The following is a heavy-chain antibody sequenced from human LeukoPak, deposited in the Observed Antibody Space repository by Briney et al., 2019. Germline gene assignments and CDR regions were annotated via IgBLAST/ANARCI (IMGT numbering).Heavy chain of an antibody. D-gene: IGHD3-3*02. CDR1: GFTFSSYG. CDR2: IWYDRSNK. CDR3: AKDISSIGVNNWFDP. J-gene: IGHJ5*02. V-gene: IGHV3-33*06. Sequence: GGSLRLSCAASGFTFSSYGMHWVRQAPGKGLEWVAVIWYDRSNKYYADSVKGRFTISRDNSKNTLYLQMNSLRAEDTAVYYCAKDISSIGVNNWFDPWGQGTLVTVSS.